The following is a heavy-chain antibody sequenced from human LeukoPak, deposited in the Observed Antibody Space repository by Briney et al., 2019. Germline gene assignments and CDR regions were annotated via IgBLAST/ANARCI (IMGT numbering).Heavy chain of an antibody. V-gene: IGHV3-23*01. J-gene: IGHJ4*02. CDR1: GFTFSSFA. CDR3: ANMMATITYPNFDY. Sequence: GGSLRLSCAASGFTFSSFAMSWVRQAPGKGLEWVSAISRGGGSTYYADSVKGRFTISRDNSKNSLYLQMNSLRAEDTAVYYCANMMATITYPNFDYWGQGTLVTVSS. D-gene: IGHD5-12*01. CDR2: ISRGGGST.